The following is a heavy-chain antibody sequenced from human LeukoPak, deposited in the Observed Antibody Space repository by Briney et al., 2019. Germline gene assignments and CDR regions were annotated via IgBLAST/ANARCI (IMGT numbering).Heavy chain of an antibody. CDR1: GGTFSSYA. J-gene: IGHJ4*02. Sequence: GASVKVSCKASGGTFSSYAISWVRQAPGQGLEWMGGIIPIFGTANYAQKFQGRVTITADESTSTAYMELSSLSSEDTAVYYCARPRIQLWLPLDYWGQGTLVTVSS. D-gene: IGHD5-18*01. CDR2: IIPIFGTA. CDR3: ARPRIQLWLPLDY. V-gene: IGHV1-69*13.